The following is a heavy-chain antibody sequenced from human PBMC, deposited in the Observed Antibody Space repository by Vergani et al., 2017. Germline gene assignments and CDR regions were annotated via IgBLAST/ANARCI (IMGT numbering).Heavy chain of an antibody. J-gene: IGHJ5*02. V-gene: IGHV1-18*01. D-gene: IGHD1-1*01. CDR3: AIFRPRYNWNDVYNWFDP. CDR1: GYTFTSYG. CDR2: ISAYNGNT. Sequence: QVQLVQSGAEVKQPGASVKVSCKASGYTFTSYGISWVRQAPGQGLEWMGWISAYNGNTNYAQKLQGRVTMTTGTSTSTAYMELRSLRSDDTAVYYCAIFRPRYNWNDVYNWFDPWGQGTLVTVSS.